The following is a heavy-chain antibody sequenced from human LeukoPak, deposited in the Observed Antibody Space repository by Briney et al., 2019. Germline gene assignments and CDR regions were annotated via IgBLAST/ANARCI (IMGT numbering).Heavy chain of an antibody. J-gene: IGHJ4*02. D-gene: IGHD2-2*02. Sequence: GASVKVSCKASGGTFSSFAISWVRQAPGQGLEWMGRIIPIFSIANYAQKFQDRVTITADRSTSTAYMELSSLRSEDTAVYYCARDGGYCSSASCYKYFDYWGQGTLVTVSS. CDR1: GGTFSSFA. CDR2: IIPIFSIA. CDR3: ARDGGYCSSASCYKYFDY. V-gene: IGHV1-69*04.